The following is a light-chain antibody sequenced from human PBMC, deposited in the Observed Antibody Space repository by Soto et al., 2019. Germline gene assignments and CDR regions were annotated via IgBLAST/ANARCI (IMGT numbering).Light chain of an antibody. CDR3: QQTNSLPVT. J-gene: IGKJ5*01. CDR1: QGISSW. CDR2: AAS. V-gene: IGKV1-12*01. Sequence: DIQLTQSPSSVSASVGDRVTITCRASQGISSWLAWYQQRPGKAPKLLISAASTLHSGVPSRFSDSGSGTDFTLTITSLQPEDFATYFCQQTNSLPVTFGQGTRLEIK.